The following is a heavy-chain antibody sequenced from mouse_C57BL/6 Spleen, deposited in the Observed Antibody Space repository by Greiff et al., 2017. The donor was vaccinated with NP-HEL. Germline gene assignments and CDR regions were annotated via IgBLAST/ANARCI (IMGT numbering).Heavy chain of an antibody. V-gene: IGHV5-12*01. CDR1: GFTFSDYY. CDR3: ARPGGNYWYFGV. CDR2: ISNGGGST. D-gene: IGHD2-1*01. J-gene: IGHJ1*03. Sequence: EVKLVESGGGLVQPGGSLKLSCAASGFTFSDYYMYWVRQTPEKRLEWVAYISNGGGSTYYPDTVRGRFTISIYNAKNTLYLQMSRLKSADTAMCYCARPGGNYWYFGVWGTGTTVTVSS.